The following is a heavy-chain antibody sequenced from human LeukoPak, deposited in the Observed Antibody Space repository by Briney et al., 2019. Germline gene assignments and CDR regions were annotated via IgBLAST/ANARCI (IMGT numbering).Heavy chain of an antibody. CDR2: ISGSGGST. J-gene: IGHJ4*02. CDR1: GFTFSSYA. Sequence: GGSLRLSCAASGFTFSSYAMSWVRQAPGKGLEWVSAISGSGGSTYYADSVEGRFTISRDNSKNTLYLQMNSLRAEDTAVYYCAKDRLEVRGGGSSYDYWGQGTLVTVSS. CDR3: AKDRLEVRGGGSSYDY. D-gene: IGHD2-15*01. V-gene: IGHV3-23*01.